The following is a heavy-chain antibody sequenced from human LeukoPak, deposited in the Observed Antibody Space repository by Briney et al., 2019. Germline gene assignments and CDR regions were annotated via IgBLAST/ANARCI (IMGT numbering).Heavy chain of an antibody. Sequence: SETLSLTCAVSGGSFSGYYWSWIRQPPGKGLEWIGEINHSGSTNYNPSLKSRVTISVDTSKNQFSLKLSSVTAADTAVYYCARGHKENPDYWGQGTLVTVSS. J-gene: IGHJ4*02. CDR1: GGSFSGYY. CDR3: ARGHKENPDY. V-gene: IGHV4-34*01. CDR2: INHSGST.